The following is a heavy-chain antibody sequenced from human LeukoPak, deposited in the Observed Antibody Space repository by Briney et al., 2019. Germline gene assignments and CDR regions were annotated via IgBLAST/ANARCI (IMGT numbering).Heavy chain of an antibody. D-gene: IGHD5-18*01. Sequence: GGSLRLSCAASGFTFSSYAMHWVRQAPGKGLEWVAVISYDGSNKYYADSVKGRFNISRDNSKNTVYLQMNNLRAEDTAVYYCAREVGDTALSYHGIDVWGQGTTVTVSS. CDR2: ISYDGSNK. CDR1: GFTFSSYA. CDR3: AREVGDTALSYHGIDV. V-gene: IGHV3-30*14. J-gene: IGHJ6*02.